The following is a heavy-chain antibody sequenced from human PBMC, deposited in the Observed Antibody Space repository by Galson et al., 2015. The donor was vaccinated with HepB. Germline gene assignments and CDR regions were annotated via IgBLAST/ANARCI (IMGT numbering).Heavy chain of an antibody. J-gene: IGHJ4*02. Sequence: SETLSLTCAVYGGSFSGYYWSWIRQPPGKGLEWIGEINHSGSTNYNPSLKSRVTISVDTSKNQFSLKLSSVTAADTAVYYCARSFGIRSGGSDYWGQGTLVTVSS. V-gene: IGHV4-34*01. CDR2: INHSGST. CDR3: ARSFGIRSGGSDY. CDR1: GGSFSGYY. D-gene: IGHD2-15*01.